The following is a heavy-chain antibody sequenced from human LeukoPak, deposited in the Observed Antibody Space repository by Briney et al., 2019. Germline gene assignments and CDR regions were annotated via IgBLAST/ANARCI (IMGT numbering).Heavy chain of an antibody. CDR2: ISGSGGST. Sequence: GGSLRLSCAASGFTFSSYAMSWVRQAPEKGLEWVSAISGSGGSTYYADSVKGRFTISRDNSKNTLYLQMNSLRAEDTAVYYFAKELTAATAPAALDYWGQGTLGTGSS. CDR3: AKELTAATAPAALDY. V-gene: IGHV3-23*01. D-gene: IGHD6-13*01. J-gene: IGHJ4*01. CDR1: GFTFSSYA.